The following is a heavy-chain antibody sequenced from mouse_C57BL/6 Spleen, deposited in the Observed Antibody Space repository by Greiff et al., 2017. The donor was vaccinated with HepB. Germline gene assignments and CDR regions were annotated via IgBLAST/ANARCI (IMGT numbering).Heavy chain of an antibody. CDR2: INPSSGYT. CDR1: GYNFTSYW. J-gene: IGHJ2*01. CDR3: ARWDYDEGYYFDY. D-gene: IGHD2-4*01. V-gene: IGHV1-7*01. Sequence: QVQLQQSGAELAKPGASVKLSCKASGYNFTSYWMHWVKQRPGQGLEWIGYINPSSGYTKYNQKFKDKATLTADKSSSTAYMQLSSLTYEDSAVYYCARWDYDEGYYFDYWGQGTTLTVSS.